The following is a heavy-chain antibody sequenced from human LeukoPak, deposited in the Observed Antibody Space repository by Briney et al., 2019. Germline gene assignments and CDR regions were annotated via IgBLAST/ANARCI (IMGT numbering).Heavy chain of an antibody. CDR3: TSPAHDFDFWSGYYSV. J-gene: IGHJ4*01. D-gene: IGHD3-3*01. CDR2: IRSKANSDET. V-gene: IGHV3-73*01. Sequence: QSGGSLRLSCTVAGFIFSDSSIHWVRQAAGKGLEWVGRIRSKANSDETAYAASVKGRFTISRDDSKDTAYLQMHSLKPEDTAVYHCTSPAHDFDFWSGYYSVWGRGAQVTVSS. CDR1: GFIFSDSS.